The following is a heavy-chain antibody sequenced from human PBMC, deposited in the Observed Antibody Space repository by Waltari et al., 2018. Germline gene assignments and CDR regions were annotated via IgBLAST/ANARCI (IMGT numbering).Heavy chain of an antibody. CDR3: ARDIVVVPAAPGHRGFGFDP. CDR1: GFTFSSYS. D-gene: IGHD2-2*01. V-gene: IGHV3-21*01. Sequence: EVQLVESGGGLVKPGGSLRLSCAASGFTFSSYSMNWVRQAPGKGLEWVSSISSSSSYIYYADSVKGRFTISRDNAKNSLYLQMNSLRAEDTAVYYCARDIVVVPAAPGHRGFGFDPWGQGTLVTVSS. J-gene: IGHJ5*02. CDR2: ISSSSSYI.